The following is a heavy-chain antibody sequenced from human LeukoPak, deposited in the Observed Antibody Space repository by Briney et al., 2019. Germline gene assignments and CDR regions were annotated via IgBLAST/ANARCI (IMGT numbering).Heavy chain of an antibody. CDR2: S. CDR3: ARIYGLYQEAMDV. V-gene: IGHV4-39*07. CDR1: GGSMTAGDYY. D-gene: IGHD3-16*02. Sequence: PSETLSLTCSVSGGSMTAGDYYWGWVRQYPGTGPQWIATSYQGASLKSRVSISLDTSKNQFFLSLTSVTAADTAVYYCARIYGLYQEAMDVWGPGITVTVSS. J-gene: IGHJ6*02.